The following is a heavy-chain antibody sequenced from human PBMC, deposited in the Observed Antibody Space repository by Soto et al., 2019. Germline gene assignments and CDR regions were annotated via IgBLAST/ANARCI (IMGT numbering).Heavy chain of an antibody. D-gene: IGHD3-16*01. CDR3: AKRFVNISTWSSLGP. V-gene: IGHV3-23*01. Sequence: EVQLLESGGGLVQPGGSLRLSCAASGFTFSNYAMTWVRQAPGKGLEWVSIIFDPHGATKYADSVTGRFTISRDNSKNTLYLQMGSLRAEDTAVYYCAKRFVNISTWSSLGPWGQGTLVTVSS. CDR2: IFDPHGAT. CDR1: GFTFSNYA. J-gene: IGHJ5*02.